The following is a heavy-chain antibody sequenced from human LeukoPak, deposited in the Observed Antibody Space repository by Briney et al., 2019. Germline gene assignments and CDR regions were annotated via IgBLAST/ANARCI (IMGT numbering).Heavy chain of an antibody. D-gene: IGHD2-21*01. Sequence: ASVKVSCKASGYTFTSYGISWVRQAPGQGLEWMGWISAYNGNANYAPKFQGRVTMITDTPTSAAYMELRSLRSDDTAVYYCARDRQCGYWGQGTLVTVSS. CDR1: GYTFTSYG. CDR2: ISAYNGNA. CDR3: ARDRQCGY. J-gene: IGHJ4*02. V-gene: IGHV1-18*01.